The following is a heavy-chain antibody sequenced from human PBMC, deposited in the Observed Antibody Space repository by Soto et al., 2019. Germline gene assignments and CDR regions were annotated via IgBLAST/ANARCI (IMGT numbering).Heavy chain of an antibody. J-gene: IGHJ6*02. CDR3: VRAAGYSGNDYVYYYGMDV. V-gene: IGHV3-33*01. Sequence: QVQLVESGGGVVQPGRSLRLSCAASGFTFSSYGMHWVRQAPGKGLEWVALVWYDGGNKYYADSVKGRFTISRDNSKKTLYLQMNSLRDEGTAVYYCVRAAGYSGNDYVYYYGMDVWGQGTTVTVSS. D-gene: IGHD5-12*01. CDR2: VWYDGGNK. CDR1: GFTFSSYG.